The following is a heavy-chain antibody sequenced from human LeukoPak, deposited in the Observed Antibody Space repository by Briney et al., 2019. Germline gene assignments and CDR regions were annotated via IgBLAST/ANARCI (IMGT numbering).Heavy chain of an antibody. Sequence: PGGSLRLSCAASGFTLSSHWMGWIRQAPGKGLEWVANIRQDGGETYYVDSVKGRFTISRDNAKNYLYLQMNSLRVEETAMYYCARWRQSSTWYWLDPWGQGTLVTVSP. D-gene: IGHD6-13*01. CDR2: IRQDGGET. CDR3: ARWRQSSTWYWLDP. J-gene: IGHJ5*02. V-gene: IGHV3-7*01. CDR1: GFTLSSHW.